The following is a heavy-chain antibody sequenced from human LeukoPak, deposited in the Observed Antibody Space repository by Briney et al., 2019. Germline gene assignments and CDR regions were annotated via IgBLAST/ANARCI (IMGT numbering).Heavy chain of an antibody. J-gene: IGHJ5*02. CDR1: GFTFSRYW. CDR3: ARDPEDDWNGLDP. Sequence: GGSLRLSCAASGFTFSRYWMSWVRQAPGKGLEWVANINEDGSEKYHVDSVKGRFTISRDNAKNSPYLQMNSLRAEDTAVYYCARDPEDDWNGLDPWGQGTLVIVSS. D-gene: IGHD3-9*01. CDR2: INEDGSEK. V-gene: IGHV3-7*01.